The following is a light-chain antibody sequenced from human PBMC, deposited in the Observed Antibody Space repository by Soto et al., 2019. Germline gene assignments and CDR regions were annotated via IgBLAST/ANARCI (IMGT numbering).Light chain of an antibody. J-gene: IGLJ3*02. CDR3: ETWDDSLNGRV. V-gene: IGLV1-40*01. CDR1: SSNIGAGYD. CDR2: GNI. Sequence: QSVLTQPPSVSGAPGQRVTISCTGSSSNIGAGYDVHWYQQRPGTAPKLLIFGNINRPSGVPDRFSGSKSGTSASLAITGLQAEDEGDYYCETWDDSLNGRVFGGGTKLTVL.